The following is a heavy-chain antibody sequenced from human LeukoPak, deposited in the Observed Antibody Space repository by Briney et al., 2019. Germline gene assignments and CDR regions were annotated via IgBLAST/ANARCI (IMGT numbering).Heavy chain of an antibody. CDR2: ISGSGGST. J-gene: IGHJ4*02. V-gene: IGHV3-23*01. CDR1: GFTFSSYA. CDR3: AKDHAPSSGSFDY. Sequence: PGASLRLSCAASGFTFSSYAMSWVRQAPGKGLEWVSAISGSGGSTYYADSVKGRFTISRDNSKNTLYLQMNSLRAEDTAVYYCAKDHAPSSGSFDYWGQGTLVTASS. D-gene: IGHD6-19*01.